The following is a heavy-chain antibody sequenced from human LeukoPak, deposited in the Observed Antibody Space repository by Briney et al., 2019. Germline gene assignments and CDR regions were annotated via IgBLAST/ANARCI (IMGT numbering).Heavy chain of an antibody. D-gene: IGHD3-9*01. CDR3: TTDGLLRYFDWLSRYYFDY. V-gene: IGHV3-15*01. J-gene: IGHJ4*02. CDR1: GFTFSNAC. CDR2: IKSKTDGGTT. Sequence: GGSLRLSCAASGFTFSNACMSWVRQAPGKGLEWVGRIKSKTDGGTTDYAAPVKGRFTISRDDSKNTLFLQMNSLKTEDTAVYYCTTDGLLRYFDWLSRYYFDYWGQGTLVTVSS.